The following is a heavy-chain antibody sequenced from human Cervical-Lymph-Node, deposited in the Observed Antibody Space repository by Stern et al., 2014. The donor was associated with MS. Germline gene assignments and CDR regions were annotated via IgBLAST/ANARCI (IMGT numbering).Heavy chain of an antibody. J-gene: IGHJ4*02. CDR3: TKATYYGAALDY. Sequence: EVQLVESGGGLVQPGRSLRLSCAASGFTFDDYAMHWVRQAPGKGLEWVSSISWNSNSMTYADSVKGRFTISRDNAKNSPYLQMNSLRAEDTALYYCTKATYYGAALDYWGQGTLVTVSS. CDR2: ISWNSNSM. D-gene: IGHD4-17*01. CDR1: GFTFDDYA. V-gene: IGHV3-9*01.